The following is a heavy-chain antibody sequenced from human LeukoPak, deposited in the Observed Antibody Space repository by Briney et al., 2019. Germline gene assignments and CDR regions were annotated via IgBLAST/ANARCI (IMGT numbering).Heavy chain of an antibody. D-gene: IGHD3-9*01. Sequence: GSLRLSCAASGFTFSSYGMHWVRQAPGKGLEWVAVISYDGSNKYYADSVKGRFTISRDNSKNTLYLQMNSLRAEDTAVYYCAKDTVLRYFDWLPRYYYYYGMDVWGQGTTVTVSS. CDR1: GFTFSSYG. CDR3: AKDTVLRYFDWLPRYYYYYGMDV. J-gene: IGHJ6*02. CDR2: ISYDGSNK. V-gene: IGHV3-30*18.